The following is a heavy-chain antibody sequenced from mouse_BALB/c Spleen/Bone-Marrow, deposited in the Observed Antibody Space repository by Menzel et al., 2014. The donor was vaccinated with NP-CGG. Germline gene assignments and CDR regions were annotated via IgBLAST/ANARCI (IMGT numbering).Heavy chain of an antibody. V-gene: IGHV2-6-7*01. Sequence: VKVVESGPGLVAPSQSLSITCTVSGFSLTVYGTNWVRQPPGKGLEWLGMIWGDGTTDYNSALRSRLSINKDNSRSQVFLKMNSLQTDDTARYFCAREKYGNYYAMGYWGQGTPVTVSS. CDR2: IWGDGTT. CDR3: AREKYGNYYAMGY. D-gene: IGHD2-10*02. CDR1: GFSLTVYG. J-gene: IGHJ4*01.